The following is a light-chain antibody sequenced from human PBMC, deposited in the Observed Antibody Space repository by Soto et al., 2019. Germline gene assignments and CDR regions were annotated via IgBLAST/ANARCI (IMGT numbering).Light chain of an antibody. Sequence: QAVLTQPPSVSAAPGQKVTISCSGSSSNIENNYVSWYQQVPGTAPKLLIYDNNKRPSEIPDRFSGSKSGTSATLGITGLQTGDEADYYCGPWDSSLSAVVFGGGTKVTVL. V-gene: IGLV1-51*01. CDR3: GPWDSSLSAVV. CDR2: DNN. J-gene: IGLJ2*01. CDR1: SSNIENNY.